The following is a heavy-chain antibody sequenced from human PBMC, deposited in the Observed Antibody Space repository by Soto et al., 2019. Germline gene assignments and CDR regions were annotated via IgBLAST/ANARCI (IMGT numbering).Heavy chain of an antibody. J-gene: IGHJ4*02. D-gene: IGHD6-19*01. CDR2: IIPIFGTA. CDR1: GGTFSSYA. CDR3: ARAWSLVAGSYYFDY. V-gene: IGHV1-69*06. Sequence: SVKVSCKASGGTFSSYAISWVRQAPGQGLEWMGGIIPIFGTANYAQKFQGRVTITADKSTSTAYMELSSLRSEDTAVYYCARAWSLVAGSYYFDYWGQGTLVTVSS.